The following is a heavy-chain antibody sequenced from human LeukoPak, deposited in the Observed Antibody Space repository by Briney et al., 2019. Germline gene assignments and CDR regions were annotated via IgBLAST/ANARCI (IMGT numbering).Heavy chain of an antibody. D-gene: IGHD4-17*01. CDR2: ITASGRNT. CDR1: GFSFSTYA. Sequence: GESLRLSCAASGFSFSTYAMTWVRQAPGKGLEWVSSITASGRNTYYADSVKGRFSLSRDNSKNTLDLQMNSLRVDDTAVYYCARDPNGDYIGAFDMWGQGTMVTVSS. V-gene: IGHV3-23*01. J-gene: IGHJ3*02. CDR3: ARDPNGDYIGAFDM.